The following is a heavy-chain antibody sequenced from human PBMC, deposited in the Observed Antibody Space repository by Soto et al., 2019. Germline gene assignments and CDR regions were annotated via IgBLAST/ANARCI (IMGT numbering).Heavy chain of an antibody. Sequence: QIQLVQSGAEVKKPGASVKVSCKASGYTLTTYGINWVRQAPGQGLEWMGWISAYNANTNYAQKLQGRVTMTTDTSTNTAYMELRSLRSDDTAVYYCARSTATTRYWFDPWGQGTLVSVSS. D-gene: IGHD1-7*01. J-gene: IGHJ5*02. CDR1: GYTLTTYG. CDR2: ISAYNANT. CDR3: ARSTATTRYWFDP. V-gene: IGHV1-18*04.